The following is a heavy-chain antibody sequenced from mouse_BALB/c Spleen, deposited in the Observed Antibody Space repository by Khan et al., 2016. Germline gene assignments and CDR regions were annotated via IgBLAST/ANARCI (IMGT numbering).Heavy chain of an antibody. Sequence: QIQLVQSGPELKKPGETVKISCKASGYTFTNYGMNWVKQAPGKGLKWMGWINTNTGEPTYAEEFKGRFAFSLETSASTAYLQINNLKNEDTATYFCAEDYYGRNWVAYWGQGTLVTVSA. CDR2: INTNTGEP. V-gene: IGHV9-3*02. J-gene: IGHJ3*01. CDR3: AEDYYGRNWVAY. D-gene: IGHD1-1*01. CDR1: GYTFTNYG.